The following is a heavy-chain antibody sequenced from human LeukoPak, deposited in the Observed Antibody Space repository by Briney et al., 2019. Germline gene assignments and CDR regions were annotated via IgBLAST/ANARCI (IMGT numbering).Heavy chain of an antibody. CDR2: IYNSGST. Sequence: PSETLSLTCIVSRDSIRRYYWSWIRQPPEKGLEGIGNIYNSGSTKYNPSLKTRVTISLDTSNTLFSLKLNSVTAADTAVYYCARQTYDGYFDYWGQGTLVTVSS. CDR3: ARQTYDGYFDY. J-gene: IGHJ4*02. V-gene: IGHV4-59*08. CDR1: RDSIRRYY. D-gene: IGHD3-3*01.